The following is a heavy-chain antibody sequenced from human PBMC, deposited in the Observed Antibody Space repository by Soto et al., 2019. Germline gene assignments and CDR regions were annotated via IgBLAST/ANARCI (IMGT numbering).Heavy chain of an antibody. CDR2: VSAYDGKT. D-gene: IGHD3-3*01. CDR3: ARDPHEFWTSYWFDP. V-gene: IGHV1-18*01. CDR1: GYTFNTYG. J-gene: IGHJ5*02. Sequence: ASVKVSCKTSGYTFNTYGINWVRQAPGQGLELMGWVSAYDGKTTYAEKFQGRVTLTTDTSTSTAYMELRSLRSDDTAIYYCARDPHEFWTSYWFDPWGQGTPVTVSS.